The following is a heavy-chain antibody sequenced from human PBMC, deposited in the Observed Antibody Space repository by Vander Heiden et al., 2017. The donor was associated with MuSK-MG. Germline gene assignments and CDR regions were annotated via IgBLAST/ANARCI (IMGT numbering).Heavy chain of an antibody. J-gene: IGHJ4*02. V-gene: IGHV1-18*01. D-gene: IGHD3-22*01. CDR2: ISAYNGDT. CDR1: RYTFTSYG. CDR3: ARDGSSGYYHY. Sequence: QVQLVQSEAEGTKPGASVKVSCTASRYTFTSYGISWVRQAPGQGLEWMGWISAYNGDTNYAQKLQGRVTMTTDTSTSTAYMGLRSLRSDDTAVYYCARDGSSGYYHYWGQGTLVTVSS.